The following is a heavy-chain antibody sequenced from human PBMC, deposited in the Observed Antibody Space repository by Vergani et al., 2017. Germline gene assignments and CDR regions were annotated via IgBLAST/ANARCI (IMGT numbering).Heavy chain of an antibody. Sequence: EVQLLEYGGDLVQPGGSLRLSCAASGFTFNHYAMNWVRQAPGKGLEWVSGICGSGGSTYYAGSVKGRFTISRDSSKNTLYLQMNSLSAGDTAVYYCAKANPRNSGYDYLYYYHAMDVWGQGTTVTVSS. J-gene: IGHJ6*02. D-gene: IGHD5-12*01. CDR3: AKANPRNSGYDYLYYYHAMDV. CDR1: GFTFNHYA. CDR2: ICGSGGST. V-gene: IGHV3-23*01.